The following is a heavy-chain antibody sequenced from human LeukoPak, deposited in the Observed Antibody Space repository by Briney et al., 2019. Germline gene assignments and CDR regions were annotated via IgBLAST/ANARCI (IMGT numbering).Heavy chain of an antibody. V-gene: IGHV4-39*07. Sequence: SETLSLTCTVSGGSISYYYWGWIRRPPGKGLEGIGSIYYSGSTYYNPSLKSRVTISVDTSKNQFSLKLSSVTAADTAVYYCARVNIAVAGGDAFDIWGQGTMVTVSS. CDR1: GGSISYYY. J-gene: IGHJ3*02. CDR2: IYYSGST. D-gene: IGHD6-19*01. CDR3: ARVNIAVAGGDAFDI.